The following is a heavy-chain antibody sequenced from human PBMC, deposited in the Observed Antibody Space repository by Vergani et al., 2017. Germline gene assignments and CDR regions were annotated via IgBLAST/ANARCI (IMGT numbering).Heavy chain of an antibody. J-gene: IGHJ6*02. V-gene: IGHV1-18*01. Sequence: QVQLVQSGAEVQTPGASVTVSCKASGYTFTSYGIIWVRQAPGQGLEWMGWISAYHGNTNYAQKLPGRVTMTTDTSTGTAYMELRSLRSDDTAVYYCARVGWLVREDYYYYYGMDVWGQGTTVTVSS. D-gene: IGHD6-19*01. CDR3: ARVGWLVREDYYYYYGMDV. CDR1: GYTFTSYG. CDR2: ISAYHGNT.